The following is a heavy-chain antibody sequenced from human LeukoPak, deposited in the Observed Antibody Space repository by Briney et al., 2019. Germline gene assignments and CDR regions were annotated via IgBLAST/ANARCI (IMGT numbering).Heavy chain of an antibody. CDR1: GGSPTGYY. J-gene: IGHJ3*02. CDR2: INHSGTT. D-gene: IGHD3-16*02. V-gene: IGHV4-34*01. CDR3: ARSRRLRLGELSLYRLKAFDI. Sequence: SLSPTCALYGGSPTGYYCSWIRHPARPGLEWIGEINHSGTTNYNTTLKSRVTISVNTSKNQFSLKLSSVSAADTAVYCCARSRRLRLGELSLYRLKAFDIWGQGTMVTVSS.